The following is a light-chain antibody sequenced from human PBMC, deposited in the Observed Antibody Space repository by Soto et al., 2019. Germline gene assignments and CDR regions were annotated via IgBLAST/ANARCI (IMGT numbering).Light chain of an antibody. V-gene: IGKV1-5*01. J-gene: IGKJ1*01. CDR2: DVT. CDR3: AQYNGDSRT. CDR1: QTISGR. Sequence: DIQMTQSPSTLSASVGDTVTITCRASQTISGRLARYQQRPGKAPNHLVFDVTTLESGVPSRFSGSGSGTTFTLTISTLESDDFGTYYCAQYNGDSRTFSQGTKVYIK.